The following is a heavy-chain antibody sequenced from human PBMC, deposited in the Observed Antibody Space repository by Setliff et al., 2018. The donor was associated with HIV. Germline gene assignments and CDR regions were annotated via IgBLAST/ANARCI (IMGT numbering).Heavy chain of an antibody. J-gene: IGHJ6*03. D-gene: IGHD5-12*01. V-gene: IGHV4-39*01. CDR3: ARQGGYSGYGFYYYYYYMDV. Sequence: SETLSLTCTVSGGSISSNSYYWGWIRQPPGKGLEWIGSIYYSGSTYYNPSLKSRVTISVDTSKNQFSLKLSTVTAADTAVYYCARQGGYSGYGFYYYYYYMDVWGKGTTVTVSS. CDR1: GGSISSNSYY. CDR2: IYYSGST.